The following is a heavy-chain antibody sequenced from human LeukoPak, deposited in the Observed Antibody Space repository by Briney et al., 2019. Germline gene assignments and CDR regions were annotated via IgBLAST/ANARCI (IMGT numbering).Heavy chain of an antibody. CDR1: GGSISSYY. D-gene: IGHD6-6*01. Sequence: SQTLSLTCTVSGGSISSYYWSWIRQPPGKGLEWIGYIYYSGSTNYNPSLKSRVTISVDMPNNQFSLKLSSVTAADTAVYYCAGSGGAARRFDYWGQGTLVTVSS. V-gene: IGHV4-59*08. CDR3: AGSGGAARRFDY. J-gene: IGHJ4*02. CDR2: IYYSGST.